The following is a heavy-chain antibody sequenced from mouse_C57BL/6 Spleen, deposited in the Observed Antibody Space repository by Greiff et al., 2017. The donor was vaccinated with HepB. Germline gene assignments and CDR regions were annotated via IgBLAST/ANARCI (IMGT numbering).Heavy chain of an antibody. Sequence: EVNVVESGGDLVKPGGSLKLSCAASGFTFSSYGMSWVRQTPDKRLEWVATISSGGSYTYYPDSVKGRFTISRDNAKNTLYLQMSSLKSEDTAMYYCARHDPHYFDYWGQGTTLTVSS. CDR2: ISSGGSYT. CDR3: ARHDPHYFDY. CDR1: GFTFSSYG. V-gene: IGHV5-6*01. J-gene: IGHJ2*01.